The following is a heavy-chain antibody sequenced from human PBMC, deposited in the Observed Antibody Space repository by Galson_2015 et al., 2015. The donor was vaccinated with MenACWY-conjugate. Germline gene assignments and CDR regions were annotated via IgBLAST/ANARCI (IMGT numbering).Heavy chain of an antibody. CDR1: RFTFTSYS. V-gene: IGHV3-21*06. J-gene: IGHJ4*02. D-gene: IGHD1-1*01. Sequence: SLRLSCAASRFTFTSYSMNWVRQAPGKGLEWVSCISSNSRKTFYADSVKGRFTISRDNAKNSLYLQMDSLRAEDTAVCYCAREAPTSPASRFDYWGQGTLVTVSS. CDR3: AREAPTSPASRFDY. CDR2: ISSNSRKT.